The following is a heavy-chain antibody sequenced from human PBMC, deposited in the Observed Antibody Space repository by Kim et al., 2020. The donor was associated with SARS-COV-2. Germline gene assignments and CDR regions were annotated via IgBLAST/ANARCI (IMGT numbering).Heavy chain of an antibody. CDR2: INTYSGEP. V-gene: IGHV7-4-1*02. CDR3: AKDTVRAAGSHDWFDP. CDR1: GYTFTSFT. Sequence: ASVKVSCKASGYTFTSFTMNWVRQAPGQGLEWLGGINTYSGEPTYAQGFRGRFVFSLDTSVSTAYLQISDLKAEDTAVYYCAKDTVRAAGSHDWFDPWGQGTLVTVSS. J-gene: IGHJ5*02. D-gene: IGHD3-10*01.